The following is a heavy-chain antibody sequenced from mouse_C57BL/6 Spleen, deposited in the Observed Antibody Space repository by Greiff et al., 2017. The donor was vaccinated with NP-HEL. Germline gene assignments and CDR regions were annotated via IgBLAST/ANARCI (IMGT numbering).Heavy chain of an antibody. V-gene: IGHV1-64*01. Sequence: QVHLQQPGAELVKPGASVKLSCKASGYTFTSYWMHWVKQRPGQGLEWIGMIHPNSGSTNYNEKFKSKATMTVDKSSSTAYMQLSSLTSEDSAVYYSDFITTVVEDGYWGQGPLVTGSA. CDR3: DFITTVVEDGY. CDR1: GYTFTSYW. D-gene: IGHD1-1*01. CDR2: IHPNSGST. J-gene: IGHJ3*02.